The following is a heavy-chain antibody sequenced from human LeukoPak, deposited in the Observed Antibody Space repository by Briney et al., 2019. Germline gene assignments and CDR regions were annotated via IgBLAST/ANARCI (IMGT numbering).Heavy chain of an antibody. CDR3: AKDLLRDLWFGES. Sequence: GGSLRLSCAASGFTFSSYAMSWVRQAPGKGLEWVSAISGSGGSTYYADSVKGRFTISRDNSKNTLYLQMNSLTAEDTALYYCAKDLLRDLWFGESWGQGTLVIVSS. J-gene: IGHJ5*02. V-gene: IGHV3-23*01. D-gene: IGHD3-10*01. CDR1: GFTFSSYA. CDR2: ISGSGGST.